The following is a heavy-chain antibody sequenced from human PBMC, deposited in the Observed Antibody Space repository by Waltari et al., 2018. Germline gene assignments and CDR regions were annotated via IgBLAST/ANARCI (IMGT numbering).Heavy chain of an antibody. CDR1: GGSISSYY. D-gene: IGHD1-1*01. Sequence: QVQLQESGPGLVKPSETLSLTCTVSGGSISSYYWSWIRQPPGKGLEWIGYIYYSGSTNYNPSLKSRVTISVDTSKNQFSLKLSSLRSEDTAVYYCATEQRTSTGTTLFDYWGQGTLVTVSS. J-gene: IGHJ4*02. CDR3: ATEQRTSTGTTLFDY. V-gene: IGHV4-59*01. CDR2: IYYSGST.